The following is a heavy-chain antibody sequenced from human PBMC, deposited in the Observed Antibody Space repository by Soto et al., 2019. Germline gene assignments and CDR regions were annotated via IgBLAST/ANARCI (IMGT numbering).Heavy chain of an antibody. J-gene: IGHJ6*02. CDR1: GFTFSSYG. CDR2: ISYDGSNK. V-gene: IGHV3-30*18. Sequence: QVQLVESGGGVVQPGRSLRLSCAASGFTFSSYGMHWVRQAPGKGLEWVAVISYDGSNKYYADSVKGRFTISRDNSKNTLCLQMNSLRAEDTAVYYCAKLALWQRLDYYYYYGMDVWGQGTTVTVSS. D-gene: IGHD6-25*01. CDR3: AKLALWQRLDYYYYYGMDV.